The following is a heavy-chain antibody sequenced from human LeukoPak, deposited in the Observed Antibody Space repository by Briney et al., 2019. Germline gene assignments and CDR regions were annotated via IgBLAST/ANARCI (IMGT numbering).Heavy chain of an antibody. CDR2: IYYSGST. CDR1: GGSISSGGYY. CDR3: ARGALQLAPRTYYYYYYMDV. D-gene: IGHD6-6*01. Sequence: SETLSLTCTVSGGSISSGGYYWSWSRQHPGKGLEWIGYIYYSGSTYYNPSLKSRVTISVNTSKNQFSLKLSSVTAADTAVYYCARGALQLAPRTYYYYYYMDVWGKGTTVTVSS. J-gene: IGHJ6*03. V-gene: IGHV4-31*03.